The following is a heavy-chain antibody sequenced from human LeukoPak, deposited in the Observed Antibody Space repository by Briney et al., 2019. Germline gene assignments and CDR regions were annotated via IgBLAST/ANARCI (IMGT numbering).Heavy chain of an antibody. V-gene: IGHV3-30*04. CDR3: ARGSTYYYDSSSWGPFDY. D-gene: IGHD3-22*01. Sequence: GGSLRLSCAASGFTFSSYAMHWVRQAPGKGLEWVAVISYDGSNKYYADSVKGRFTISRDNSKNTLYLQMNSPRAEDTAVYYCARGSTYYYDSSSWGPFDYWGQGTLVTVSS. CDR1: GFTFSSYA. CDR2: ISYDGSNK. J-gene: IGHJ4*02.